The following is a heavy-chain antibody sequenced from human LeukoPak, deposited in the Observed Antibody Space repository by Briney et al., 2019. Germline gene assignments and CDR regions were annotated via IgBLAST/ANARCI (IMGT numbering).Heavy chain of an antibody. CDR2: ISSSSSYI. CDR1: GFTFSSYS. J-gene: IGHJ4*02. V-gene: IGHV3-21*01. CDR3: ARDLHGDYLFDY. Sequence: GGSLRLSCAASGFTFSSYSMNWVRQAPGQGLEWVSSISSSSSYIYYADSVKGRFTISRDNAKNSLYLQMNSLRAEDTAVYYCARDLHGDYLFDYWGQGTLVTVSS. D-gene: IGHD4-17*01.